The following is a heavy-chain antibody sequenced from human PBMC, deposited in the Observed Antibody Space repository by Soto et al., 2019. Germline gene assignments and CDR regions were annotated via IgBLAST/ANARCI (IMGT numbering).Heavy chain of an antibody. J-gene: IGHJ6*03. CDR1: GYTFTSYG. D-gene: IGHD3-10*01. CDR2: ISAYNGNT. V-gene: IGHV1-18*01. Sequence: QVQLVQSGAEVKKPGASVKVSCKASGYTFTSYGISWVRQAPGQGLEWMGWISAYNGNTNYAQKLQGRVTMTTDTSTITAYMELRSLRSDDTAVYYCARAFDLRFGYFSDYYYYYMDVWGKGTAVTVSS. CDR3: ARAFDLRFGYFSDYYYYYMDV.